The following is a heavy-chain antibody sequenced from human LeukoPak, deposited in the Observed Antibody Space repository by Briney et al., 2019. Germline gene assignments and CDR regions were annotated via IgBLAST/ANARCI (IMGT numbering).Heavy chain of an antibody. D-gene: IGHD1-26*01. CDR2: IRSKAYGGTT. CDR1: GFSFGDYS. V-gene: IGHV3-49*04. CDR3: ASRSGRQWLPYFDY. J-gene: IGHJ4*02. Sequence: GGSLRLSCTSSGFSFGDYSMTWVRQAPGKGLEWVGFIRSKAYGGTTEYAASVKDRFTISRDDSKSIAYLQMNSLKTEDTAVYHCASRSGRQWLPYFDYWGQGTLVTVSS.